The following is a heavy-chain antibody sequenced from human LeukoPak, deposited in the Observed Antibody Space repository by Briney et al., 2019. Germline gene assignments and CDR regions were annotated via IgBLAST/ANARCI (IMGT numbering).Heavy chain of an antibody. CDR1: GYTFTSYY. D-gene: IGHD3-16*01. Sequence: ASVKVSCKASGYTFTSYYMHWVRQAPGQGLEWMGIINPSGGSTSYAQKFQGRVTMTRDTSTSTAYMELSSLRSEDTAVYYCARAPPDRLLREWGQGTLVTVSS. CDR3: ARAPPDRLLRE. V-gene: IGHV1-46*01. CDR2: INPSGGST. J-gene: IGHJ4*02.